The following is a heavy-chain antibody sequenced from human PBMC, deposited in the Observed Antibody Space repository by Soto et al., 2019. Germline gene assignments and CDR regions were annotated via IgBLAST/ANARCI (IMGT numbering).Heavy chain of an antibody. J-gene: IGHJ4*02. CDR1: GFTFSNYA. D-gene: IGHD3-16*01. CDR3: AKTRLRGGEDY. CDR2: ISANGGIT. Sequence: PGGSLRLSCVASGFTFSNYAMNWVRQVPGKELQWVSSISANGGITDYADSVKGRFTISRDNSRNTVYLQMNSLTVEDTAVYYCAKTRLRGGEDYWGQGTLVTVSS. V-gene: IGHV3-23*01.